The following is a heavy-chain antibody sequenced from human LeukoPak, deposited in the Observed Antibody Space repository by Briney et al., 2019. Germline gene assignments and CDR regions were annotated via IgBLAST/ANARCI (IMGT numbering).Heavy chain of an antibody. CDR2: IDWDDDK. CDR3: ARSRRDYSDYDY. D-gene: IGHD4-11*01. Sequence: SGPALVKPTQTLTLTCTFSGFSLSTRGMRVSWIRQPPGKALEWLARIDWDDDKFYSTSLKTRLTISKDTSKNQVVLTMTNMDPVDTATYYCARSRRDYSDYDYWGQGTLVTVSS. J-gene: IGHJ4*02. V-gene: IGHV2-70*04. CDR1: GFSLSTRGMR.